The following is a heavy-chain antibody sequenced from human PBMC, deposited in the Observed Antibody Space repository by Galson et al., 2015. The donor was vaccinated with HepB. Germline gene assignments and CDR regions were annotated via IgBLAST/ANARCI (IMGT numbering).Heavy chain of an antibody. J-gene: IGHJ4*02. D-gene: IGHD3-16*01. Sequence: QSGAEVKKPGESLKISCKGSGYNFAISWIGWVRQMPGKGLEWMGIIYPADSDTRYSPSFQGQVTISTDKSISTAYLQWSSLKAPDTAMYYCASLRGADPLGFDYWGQGTLVTVSS. V-gene: IGHV5-51*01. CDR3: ASLRGADPLGFDY. CDR2: IYPADSDT. CDR1: GYNFAISW.